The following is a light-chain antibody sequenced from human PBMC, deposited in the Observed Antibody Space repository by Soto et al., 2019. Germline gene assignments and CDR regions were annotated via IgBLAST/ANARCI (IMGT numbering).Light chain of an antibody. CDR2: EVY. CDR3: CSYAGRGIVL. V-gene: IGLV2-23*02. CDR1: SSDIGTSNI. J-gene: IGLJ2*01. Sequence: QSVLTQPASVSGSPGQSVTISCTGTSSDIGTSNIVSWYQQHPGKAPKLIIYEVYNRPSRVSDRFSGSTSGNTASLTISGLQAEDEADYYCSYAGRGIVLFGGGTQLTVL.